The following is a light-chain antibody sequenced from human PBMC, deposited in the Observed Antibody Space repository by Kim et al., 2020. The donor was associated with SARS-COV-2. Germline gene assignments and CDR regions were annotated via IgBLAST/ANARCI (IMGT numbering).Light chain of an antibody. CDR2: EAS. CDR1: QSINNL. V-gene: IGKV1-5*03. CDR3: QQYNSFSLT. J-gene: IGKJ4*01. Sequence: ASVGDRVTIACRASQSINNLLAWYQQKSGKAPKLLMYEASTLEGGVPSRFSASGSGTEFTLTISSLQSDDFATYYCQQYNSFSLTFGGGTKVDIK.